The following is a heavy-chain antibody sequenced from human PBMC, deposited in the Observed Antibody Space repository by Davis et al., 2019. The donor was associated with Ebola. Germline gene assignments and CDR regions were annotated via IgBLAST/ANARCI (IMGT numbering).Heavy chain of an antibody. CDR2: IIPGFGSA. CDR1: GGTFYS. V-gene: IGHV1-69*13. J-gene: IGHJ5*02. D-gene: IGHD1-26*01. Sequence: SVKVSCKASGGTFYSLDWVRQAPGGGLEWMGGIIPGFGSAKYAQRFKDRVTISADESTKTVYMELTNLRSEDTAMYYCARETVGRFDPWGQGSLVTVSS. CDR3: ARETVGRFDP.